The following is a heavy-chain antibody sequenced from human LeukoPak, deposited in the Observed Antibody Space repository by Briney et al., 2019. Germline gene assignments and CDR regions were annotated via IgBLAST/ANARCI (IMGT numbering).Heavy chain of an antibody. D-gene: IGHD3-10*01. CDR3: ARSQYYGSGKIDY. CDR1: GFTFSNYG. Sequence: GGSLRLSCAASGFTFSNYGMNWVRQAPGKGLEWVSSISSSSSYIYYADSVKGRFTISRDNAKNSLYLQMNSLRAEDTAVYYCARSQYYGSGKIDYWGQGTLVTVSS. V-gene: IGHV3-21*01. J-gene: IGHJ4*02. CDR2: ISSSSSYI.